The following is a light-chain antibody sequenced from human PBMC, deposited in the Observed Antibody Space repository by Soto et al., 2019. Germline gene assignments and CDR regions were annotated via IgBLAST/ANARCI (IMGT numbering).Light chain of an antibody. CDR2: AAS. Sequence: EIVMTQSPATLSVSPGERATLSCRASQNIGTNLAWYQQKPGQAPRLLIYAASTRATGIPATFSGSGSGTEFSLTISSLQSEDFAVYYCQQYGTSEIIFGQGTRLEIK. CDR3: QQYGTSEII. V-gene: IGKV3-15*01. J-gene: IGKJ5*01. CDR1: QNIGTN.